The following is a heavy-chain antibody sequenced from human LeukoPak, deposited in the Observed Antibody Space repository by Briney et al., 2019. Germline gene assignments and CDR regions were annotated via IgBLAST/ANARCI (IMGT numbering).Heavy chain of an antibody. Sequence: GASVKVSCKVSGYTLTELSMHWVRQAPGKGLEWMGIINPSGGSTSYAQKFQGRVTMTRDTSTSTVYMELSSLRSEDTAVYYCARVRVDEYGMDVWGQGTTVTVSS. CDR3: ARVRVDEYGMDV. D-gene: IGHD3-10*01. V-gene: IGHV1-46*01. CDR2: INPSGGST. J-gene: IGHJ6*02. CDR1: GYTLTELS.